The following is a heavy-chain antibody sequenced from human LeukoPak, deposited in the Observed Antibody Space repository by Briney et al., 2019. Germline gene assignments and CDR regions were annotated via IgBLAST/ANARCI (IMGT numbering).Heavy chain of an antibody. V-gene: IGHV3-30-3*01. CDR1: GFTFSSYA. D-gene: IGHD3-16*01. J-gene: IGHJ4*02. CDR2: ISYDGSNK. Sequence: GGSLRLSCAASGFTFSSYAMHWVRQAPGKGLEWAAVISYDGSNKYYADSVKGRFTISRDNSKNTLYLQMNSLRAEDTAVYYCARDSSRRNWDWGNYFDYWGQGTLVTVSS. CDR3: ARDSSRRNWDWGNYFDY.